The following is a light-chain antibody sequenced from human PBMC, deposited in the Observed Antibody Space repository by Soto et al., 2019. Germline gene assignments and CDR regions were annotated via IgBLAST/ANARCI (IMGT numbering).Light chain of an antibody. Sequence: QSVLTQPASVSGSPGQSITISCTGTSSDVGGYNYVSWYQQHPDKAPKLMIYEVSNRPSGVSNRFSGSKSGNTASLTISGLQAEDEADYYCSSYTSSGTRVFGGGTKLTVL. J-gene: IGLJ3*02. CDR3: SSYTSSGTRV. CDR2: EVS. V-gene: IGLV2-14*01. CDR1: SSDVGGYNY.